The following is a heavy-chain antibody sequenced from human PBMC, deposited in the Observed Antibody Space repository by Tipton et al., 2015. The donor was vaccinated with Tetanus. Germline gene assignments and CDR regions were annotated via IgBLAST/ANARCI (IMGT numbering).Heavy chain of an antibody. Sequence: TLSLTCIVSGGSIGSSFYYWGWIRQPPGKGLEWVGSFHYTGNTHYNPSLKSRVTISVDTSRSHFSLKLFSVTAADTAVHYCVRRDWGDPDANFDYWGQGTLVTVSS. D-gene: IGHD4-17*01. V-gene: IGHV4-39*01. CDR2: FHYTGNT. CDR3: VRRDWGDPDANFDY. CDR1: GGSIGSSFYY. J-gene: IGHJ4*02.